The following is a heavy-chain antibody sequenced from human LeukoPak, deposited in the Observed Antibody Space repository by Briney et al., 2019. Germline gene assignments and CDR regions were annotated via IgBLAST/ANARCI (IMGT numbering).Heavy chain of an antibody. CDR2: ISSSSSYI. CDR3: ARDFLGMATDY. D-gene: IGHD5-24*01. V-gene: IGHV3-21*04. CDR1: GFTFSSYS. Sequence: GGSLRLSCAASGFTFSSYSMNWVRQAPGKGLEWVSSISSSSSYIYYADSVKGRFTISRDNAKNSLYLQMNSLRAEDTAVYYCARDFLGMATDYWGQGTLVTVSS. J-gene: IGHJ4*02.